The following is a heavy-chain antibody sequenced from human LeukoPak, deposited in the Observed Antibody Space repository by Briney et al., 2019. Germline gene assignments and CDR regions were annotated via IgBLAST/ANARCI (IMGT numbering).Heavy chain of an antibody. D-gene: IGHD1-26*01. CDR2: IIPIFGTA. J-gene: IGHJ4*02. V-gene: IGHV1-69*13. CDR1: GGTFSSYA. CDR3: ASSGSYYEGGYYFDY. Sequence: SVKVSCKASGGTFSSYAISWVRQAPGQGLEWMGGIIPIFGTANYAQKFQGRVTITADESTSTAYMELSSLRSEDTAVYYCASSGSYYEGGYYFDYWGQGTLVTVSS.